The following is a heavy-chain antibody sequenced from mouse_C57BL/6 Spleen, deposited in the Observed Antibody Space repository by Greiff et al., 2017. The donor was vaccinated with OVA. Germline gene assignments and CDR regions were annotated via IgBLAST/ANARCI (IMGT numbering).Heavy chain of an antibody. V-gene: IGHV1-82*01. CDR1: GYAFSSSW. D-gene: IGHD1-1*01. J-gene: IGHJ4*01. CDR2: IYPGDGGT. Sequence: QVQLQQSGPELVKPGASVKISCKASGYAFSSSWMNWVKQRPGQGLEWIGRIYPGDGGTNYNGKFKGKATLTADKSSSTAYMQLSSLTSEDSAVYFCARYYGSSLYYYAMDYWGQGTSVTVSS. CDR3: ARYYGSSLYYYAMDY.